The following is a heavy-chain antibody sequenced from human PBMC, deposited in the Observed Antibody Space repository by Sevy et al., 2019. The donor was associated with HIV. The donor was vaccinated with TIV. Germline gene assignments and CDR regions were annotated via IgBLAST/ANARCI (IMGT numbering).Heavy chain of an antibody. CDR1: GGSISSYY. J-gene: IGHJ6*02. V-gene: IGHV4-59*01. CDR2: VYYSGRT. CDR3: ARELVTSGYYYFYGMDV. D-gene: IGHD1-26*01. Sequence: SETLSLTCTVSGGSISSYYWSWVRQPPGKGLEWIGYVYYSGRTYYNPSLKSRVTISIDTSKNQFSLNLSSVTTADTAVYYCARELVTSGYYYFYGMDVWGQGTTVTVSS.